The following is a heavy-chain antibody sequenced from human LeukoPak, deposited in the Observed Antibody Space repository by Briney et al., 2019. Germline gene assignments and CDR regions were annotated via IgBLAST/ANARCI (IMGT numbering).Heavy chain of an antibody. CDR2: IHYSGST. J-gene: IGHJ4*02. CDR3: ARGERLGPDF. V-gene: IGHV4-59*01. CDR1: GGSFSGYY. D-gene: IGHD1-1*01. Sequence: SETLSLTCAVYGGSFSGYYWSWIRQPPGKGLEWIGYIHYSGSTNYNPSLQSRVTISVDTSRSHFSLKLSSATAADTAVYYCARGERLGPDFWGQGALVTVSS.